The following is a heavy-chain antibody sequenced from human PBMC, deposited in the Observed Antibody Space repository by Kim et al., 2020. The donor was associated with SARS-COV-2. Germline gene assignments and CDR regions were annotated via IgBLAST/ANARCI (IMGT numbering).Heavy chain of an antibody. D-gene: IGHD2-2*01. J-gene: IGHJ4*02. Sequence: YNPSLKRRVIMSVDTSKNQFSLKLSSVTAADTAVYYCAIGYCSDTTCLDYWGQGTLVTVSS. CDR3: AIGYCSDTTCLDY. V-gene: IGHV4-34*01.